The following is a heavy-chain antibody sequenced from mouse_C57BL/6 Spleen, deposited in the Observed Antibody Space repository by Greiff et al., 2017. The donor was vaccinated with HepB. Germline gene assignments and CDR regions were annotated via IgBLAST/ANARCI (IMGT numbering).Heavy chain of an antibody. D-gene: IGHD6-1*01. V-gene: IGHV5-6*01. CDR3: ARPESPLAVYAMGY. J-gene: IGHJ4*01. Sequence: EVKLVESGGDLVKPGGSLKLSCAASGFTFSSYGMSWVRQTPDKRLEWVATISSGGSYTYYPDSVKGRCTISRENAKNTRYLQMSSLKSEDTAMYYCARPESPLAVYAMGYWGHRTSVTVSS. CDR1: GFTFSSYG. CDR2: ISSGGSYT.